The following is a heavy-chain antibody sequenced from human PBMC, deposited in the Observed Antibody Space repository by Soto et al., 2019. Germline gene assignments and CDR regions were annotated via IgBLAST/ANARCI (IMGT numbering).Heavy chain of an antibody. CDR2: IIPIFGTA. CDR3: ARDLYYYGSGTHWFDP. V-gene: IGHV1-69*13. J-gene: IGHJ5*02. Sequence: SVKVCCTASGSTFSTYATTWVRQAPGQGLEWMGGIIPIFGTANYAQKFQGRVTITADESTSTAYMELSSLRSEDTAVYYCARDLYYYGSGTHWFDPLGQGTLVTVS. CDR1: GSTFSTYA. D-gene: IGHD3-10*01.